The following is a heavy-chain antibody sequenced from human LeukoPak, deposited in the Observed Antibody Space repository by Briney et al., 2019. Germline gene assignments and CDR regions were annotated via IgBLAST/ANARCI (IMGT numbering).Heavy chain of an antibody. CDR3: ARQSRGYYYGWFDP. CDR1: GGSILDSTYY. Sequence: SETLSLTCTVSGGSILDSTYYWAWIRQPPGKGLEWIATIFYTGNTHYSPSLKKPVTMSADTGKNQFSLNVKSVTAAHTAGYGARQSRGYYYGWFDPWGQGTLVRVPS. D-gene: IGHD3-22*01. J-gene: IGHJ5*02. CDR2: IFYTGNT. V-gene: IGHV4-39*01.